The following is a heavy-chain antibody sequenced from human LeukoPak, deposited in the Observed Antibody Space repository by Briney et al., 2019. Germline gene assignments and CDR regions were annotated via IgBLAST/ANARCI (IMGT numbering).Heavy chain of an antibody. CDR3: ARQTGSGLFILP. CDR2: IYYTGNT. J-gene: IGHJ4*02. CDR1: GVSISSSYGD. D-gene: IGHD3/OR15-3a*01. V-gene: IGHV4-39*01. Sequence: PSEALSLTCTVSGVSISSSYGDRGWSRQPPGMGLEWIGSIYYTGNTYYNASLKSQVSISIDTSKNQFSLKLTSVTAADTAVYYCARQTGSGLFILPGGQGTVVTVSS.